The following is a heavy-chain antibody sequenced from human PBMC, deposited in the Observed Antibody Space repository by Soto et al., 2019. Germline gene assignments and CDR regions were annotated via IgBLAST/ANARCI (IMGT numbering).Heavy chain of an antibody. Sequence: KPSETLSLTCTVSGGSISSSSYYWGWIRQPPGKGLEWIGSIYYSGSTYYNPSLKSRVTISVDTSKNQFSLKLSSVTAADTAVYYCARSYGGNTYYYYGMDVWGQGPTVTV. CDR2: IYYSGST. D-gene: IGHD4-17*01. J-gene: IGHJ6*02. CDR3: ARSYGGNTYYYYGMDV. CDR1: GGSISSSSYY. V-gene: IGHV4-39*01.